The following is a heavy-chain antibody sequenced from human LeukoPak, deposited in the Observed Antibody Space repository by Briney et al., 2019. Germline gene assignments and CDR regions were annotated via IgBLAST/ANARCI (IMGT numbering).Heavy chain of an antibody. CDR2: ISAYNGNT. CDR1: GYTFTSYG. J-gene: IGHJ5*02. Sequence: ASVKVSCKASGYTFTSYGISWVRQAPGQGLEWMGWISAYNGNTNYAQKLQGRVTMTTDTSTSTAYMELRSLRSDDTAVYYCARDVGPRDYGDYWGFDPWGQGTLVIVSS. V-gene: IGHV1-18*01. D-gene: IGHD4-17*01. CDR3: ARDVGPRDYGDYWGFDP.